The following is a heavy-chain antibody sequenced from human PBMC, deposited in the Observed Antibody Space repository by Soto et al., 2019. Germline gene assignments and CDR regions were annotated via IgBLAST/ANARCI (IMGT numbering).Heavy chain of an antibody. CDR2: INSDGSST. CDR3: ARDFYYDSSGYQGAFDI. Sequence: LRLSCAASGFTFSSYWMHWVRQAPGKGLVWVSRINSDGSSTSYADSVKGRFTISRDNAKNTLYLQMNSLRAEDTAVYYCARDFYYDSSGYQGAFDIWGHGTMVTVSS. D-gene: IGHD3-22*01. V-gene: IGHV3-74*01. CDR1: GFTFSSYW. J-gene: IGHJ3*02.